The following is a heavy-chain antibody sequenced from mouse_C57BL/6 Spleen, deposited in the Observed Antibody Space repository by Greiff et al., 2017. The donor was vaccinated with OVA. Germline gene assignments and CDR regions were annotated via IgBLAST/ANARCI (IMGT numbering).Heavy chain of an antibody. CDR3: ARGVNGYDGGFDY. CDR1: GYAFSSYW. CDR2: IYPGDGDT. D-gene: IGHD2-2*01. J-gene: IGHJ2*01. Sequence: QQSGAELVKPGASVKISCKASGYAFSSYWMNWVKQRPGKGLEWIGQIYPGDGDTNYNGKFKGKATLTADKSSSTAYMQLSSLTSEDSAVYFCARGVNGYDGGFDYWGQGTTLTVSS. V-gene: IGHV1-80*01.